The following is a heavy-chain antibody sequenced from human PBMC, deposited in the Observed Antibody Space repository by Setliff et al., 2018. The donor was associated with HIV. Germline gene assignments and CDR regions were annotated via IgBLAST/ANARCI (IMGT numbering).Heavy chain of an antibody. Sequence: ASVKVSCKASGYTFTNFGISWVRQAPGQGLEWMGWISPYNGNTKYAQKFQGRVTMTTDTSASTAYMELRSLRSDDTAIYYCARDHGILTGYYTDHWGQGTLVTVSS. D-gene: IGHD3-9*01. V-gene: IGHV1-18*01. CDR2: ISPYNGNT. CDR1: GYTFTNFG. J-gene: IGHJ4*02. CDR3: ARDHGILTGYYTDH.